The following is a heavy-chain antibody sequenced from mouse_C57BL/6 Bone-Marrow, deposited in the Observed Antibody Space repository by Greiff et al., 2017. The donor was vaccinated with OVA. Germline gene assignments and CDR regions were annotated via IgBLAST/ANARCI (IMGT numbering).Heavy chain of an antibody. CDR1: GYTFTSYW. CDR2: IDPSDSYT. D-gene: IGHD2-3*01. V-gene: IGHV1-50*01. CDR3: AILGYDGYYAWFAY. J-gene: IGHJ3*01. Sequence: QVHVKQSGAELVKPGASVKLSCKASGYTFTSYWMQWVKQRPGQGLEWIGEIDPSDSYTNYNQKFKGKATLTVDTSSSTAYMQLSSLTSEDSAVYYCAILGYDGYYAWFAYWGQGTLVTVSA.